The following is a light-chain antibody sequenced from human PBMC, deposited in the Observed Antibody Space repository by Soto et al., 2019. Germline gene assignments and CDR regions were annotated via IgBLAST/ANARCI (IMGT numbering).Light chain of an antibody. V-gene: IGLV1-51*01. CDR1: SSNIGGNS. Sequence: QSFLTQPPSVSAAPGQKVTISCSGSSSNIGGNSVSWYQQLPGTAPKLLIYDDNKRPSGIPDRFSGSKSGTSATLGITGLQNGDEADYYCGAWDSSLXAYVVGTGTKVXV. CDR3: GAWDSSLXAYV. J-gene: IGLJ1*01. CDR2: DDN.